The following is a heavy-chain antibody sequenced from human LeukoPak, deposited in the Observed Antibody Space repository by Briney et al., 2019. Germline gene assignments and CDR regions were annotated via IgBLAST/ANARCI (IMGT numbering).Heavy chain of an antibody. CDR2: INHSGST. CDR1: GGSFSGYY. V-gene: IGHV4-34*01. CDR3: ARDGIAAAGTQAFDI. J-gene: IGHJ3*02. Sequence: SETLSLACAVYGGSFSGYYWSWIRQPPGKWLEWIGEINHSGSTNYNPSLKSRVTISVDTSKNQFSLKLSSVTAADTAVYYCARDGIAAAGTQAFDIWGQGTMVTVSS. D-gene: IGHD6-13*01.